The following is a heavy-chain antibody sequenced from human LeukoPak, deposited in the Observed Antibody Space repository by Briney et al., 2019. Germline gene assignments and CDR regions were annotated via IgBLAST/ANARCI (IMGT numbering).Heavy chain of an antibody. CDR2: ISSSSSYI. Sequence: GGSLRLSCAASGFTFSSYSMNWVRQAPEKGLEWVSSISSSSSYIYYADSVKGRFTISRDNAKNSLYLQMNSLRAEDTAVYYCASGYYYDSSGYPWYFDYWGQGTLVTVSS. CDR3: ASGYYYDSSGYPWYFDY. V-gene: IGHV3-21*01. D-gene: IGHD3-22*01. J-gene: IGHJ4*02. CDR1: GFTFSSYS.